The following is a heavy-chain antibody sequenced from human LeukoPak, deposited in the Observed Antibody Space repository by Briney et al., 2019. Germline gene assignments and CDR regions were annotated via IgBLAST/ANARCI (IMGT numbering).Heavy chain of an antibody. J-gene: IGHJ6*03. D-gene: IGHD6-13*01. CDR3: ARVGTGSSSWYPGTVYYMDV. V-gene: IGHV1-18*01. CDR1: GYTFTSYG. CDR2: ISAYNGNT. Sequence: ASVKVSCKASGYTFTSYGMSWVRQAPGQGLEWMGWISAYNGNTNYAQKLQGRVTMTTDTSTSTAYMELRSLRSDDTAVYYCARVGTGSSSWYPGTVYYMDVWGKGTTVTVSS.